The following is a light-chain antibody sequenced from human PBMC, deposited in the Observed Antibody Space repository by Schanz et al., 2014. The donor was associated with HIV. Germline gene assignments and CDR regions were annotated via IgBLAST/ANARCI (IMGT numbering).Light chain of an antibody. J-gene: IGLJ3*02. CDR3: SSYTAKNTVL. Sequence: QSALTQPASVSGSPGQSIAISCTGTSSDVGGYNYVSWYQQHPGKAPKLMVYDVNYRPSGVSNRFSGSKSGNTASLTISGLQAEDEAVYYCSSYTAKNTVLFGGGTKLTVL. CDR2: DVN. CDR1: SSDVGGYNY. V-gene: IGLV2-14*03.